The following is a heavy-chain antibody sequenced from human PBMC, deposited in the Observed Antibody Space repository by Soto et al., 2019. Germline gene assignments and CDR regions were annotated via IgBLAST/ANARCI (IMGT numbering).Heavy chain of an antibody. V-gene: IGHV3-7*03. CDR1: AFTFNRYW. CDR3: ASSPYPSYYYYGMDV. CDR2: IEEDGSEK. J-gene: IGHJ6*02. Sequence: GGSLRLSCAASAFTFNRYWMSWVRQAPGKGLEWVANIEEDGSEKYYADSVKGRFTISRDNAKNSLYLQMNSLRAEDTAVYYCASSPYPSYYYYGMDVWGQGATVTVSS.